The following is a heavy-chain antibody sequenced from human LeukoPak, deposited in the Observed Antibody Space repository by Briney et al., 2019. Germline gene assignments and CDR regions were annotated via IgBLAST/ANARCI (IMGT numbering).Heavy chain of an antibody. CDR3: ARVEDYVWGSYREIPFDY. V-gene: IGHV1-2*02. J-gene: IGHJ4*02. CDR1: GYMFTGYY. Sequence: ASVKVSCKASGYMFTGYYMHWVRQAPGQGLEWMGWINPNSGGTNYAQKFQGRVTMTRDTSITTAYMELSRLRSDDTAVYYCARVEDYVWGSYREIPFDYWGQGTLVTVSS. D-gene: IGHD3-16*02. CDR2: INPNSGGT.